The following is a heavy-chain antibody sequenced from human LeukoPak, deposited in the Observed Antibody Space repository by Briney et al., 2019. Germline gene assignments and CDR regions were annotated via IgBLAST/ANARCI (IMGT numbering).Heavy chain of an antibody. CDR1: GYTFTSYY. V-gene: IGHV1-18*04. D-gene: IGHD1-26*01. Sequence: ASVKVSCKASGYTFTSYYMHWVRQAPGQGLEWMGWISAYNGNTNYAQKLQGRVTMTTDTSTSTAYMELRSLRSDDTAVYYCASVYSGSYYLMWDYWGQGTLVTVSS. J-gene: IGHJ4*02. CDR2: ISAYNGNT. CDR3: ASVYSGSYYLMWDY.